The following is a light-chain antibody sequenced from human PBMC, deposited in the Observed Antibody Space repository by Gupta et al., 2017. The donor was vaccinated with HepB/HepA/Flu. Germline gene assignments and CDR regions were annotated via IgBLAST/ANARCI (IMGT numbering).Light chain of an antibody. Sequence: DIQMTQSPSSLSASVGDRVTITCRASQSITNYLNWYQQKPGKAPQVLIYSASSVQGGVPSRFSGSGSGTDFTLTISKLQPEDFATYYCQQSYSTPLTFGGGTKVEVK. J-gene: IGKJ4*01. CDR2: SAS. CDR1: QSITNY. V-gene: IGKV1-39*01. CDR3: QQSYSTPLT.